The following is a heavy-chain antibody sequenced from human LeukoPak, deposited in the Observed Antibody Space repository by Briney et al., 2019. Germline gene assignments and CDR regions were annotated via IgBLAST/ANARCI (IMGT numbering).Heavy chain of an antibody. CDR1: GGTFSSYA. Sequence: ASVKVSCKASGGTFSSYAISWVRQAPGQGLEWMGWISAYNGNTNYAQKLQGRVTMTTDTSTSTAYMELRSLRSDDTAVYYCARSYRTMVRGVISLVDYWGQGTLVTVSS. D-gene: IGHD3-10*01. J-gene: IGHJ4*02. V-gene: IGHV1-18*01. CDR2: ISAYNGNT. CDR3: ARSYRTMVRGVISLVDY.